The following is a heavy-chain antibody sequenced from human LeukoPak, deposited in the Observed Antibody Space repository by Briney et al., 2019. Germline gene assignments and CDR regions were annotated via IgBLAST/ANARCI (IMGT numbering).Heavy chain of an antibody. CDR1: GFTFSSYA. Sequence: GSLRLSCSASGFTFSSYALSRVRPAPGKGLEWVSAISGSGGSTYYADSVKGRFTISRDNSKNTLYLQMNSLRAEDTAVYYCAKIPMTTVTTGFDYWGQGTLVTVSS. J-gene: IGHJ4*02. CDR2: ISGSGGST. V-gene: IGHV3-23*01. CDR3: AKIPMTTVTTGFDY. D-gene: IGHD4-17*01.